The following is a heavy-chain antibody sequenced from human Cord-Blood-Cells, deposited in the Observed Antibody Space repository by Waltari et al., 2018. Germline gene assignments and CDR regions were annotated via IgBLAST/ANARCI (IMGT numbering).Heavy chain of an antibody. D-gene: IGHD3-10*01. Sequence: QVQLVESGGGVVQPGRSLRLPRAASGSTFSSYAIHWVRQPTGRGVEWVAVISYDGSNKYYADSVKGRFTISRDNSKNTLYLQMNSLRAEDTAVYYCARGGDYGSGSYSNFDYWGQGTLVTVSS. J-gene: IGHJ4*02. V-gene: IGHV3-30*04. CDR3: ARGGDYGSGSYSNFDY. CDR2: ISYDGSNK. CDR1: GSTFSSYA.